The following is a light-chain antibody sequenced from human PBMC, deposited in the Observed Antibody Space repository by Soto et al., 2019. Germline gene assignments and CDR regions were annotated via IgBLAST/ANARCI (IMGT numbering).Light chain of an antibody. CDR3: QQYNNWPALT. CDR1: QSVRSN. V-gene: IGKV3-15*01. J-gene: IGKJ4*01. CDR2: GAS. Sequence: EIVMTQSPATLSVSPGERATLSCRASQSVRSNLAWYQQKPGQAPRLLIYGASTMATGIPARCSGSGSGTEFTIIISSLQSEDFALYYCQQYNNWPALTFGGGTKVEIK.